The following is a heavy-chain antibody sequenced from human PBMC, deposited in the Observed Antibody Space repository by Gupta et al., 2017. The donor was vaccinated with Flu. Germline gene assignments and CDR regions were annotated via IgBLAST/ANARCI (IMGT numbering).Heavy chain of an antibody. J-gene: IGHJ6*02. CDR2: IIPMVDIA. Sequence: QVQLVQSGAEVKKPGSSVKVSCKASGGTFSTYTFSWVRQAPGQGLEWMGRIIPMVDIANYAQKFQGRVSLTADKSTSTAYMEVTRLRSEDTAVYYCAREYCTGSNCYSPYYYGMDVWGQGTTVTVSS. CDR3: AREYCTGSNCYSPYYYGMDV. V-gene: IGHV1-69*08. CDR1: GGTFSTYT. D-gene: IGHD2-8*02.